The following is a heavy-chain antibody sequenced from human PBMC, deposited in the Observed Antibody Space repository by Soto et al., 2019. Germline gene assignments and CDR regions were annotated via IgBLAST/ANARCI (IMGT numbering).Heavy chain of an antibody. CDR2: IYYSGST. CDR1: GGSISSSSYY. D-gene: IGHD3-3*01. J-gene: IGHJ4*02. V-gene: IGHV4-39*01. Sequence: SETLSLTCTVSGGSISSSSYYWGWIRQPPGKGLEWIGSIYYSGSTYYNPSLKSRVTISVDTSKNQFSLKLSSVTAADTAVYYCARRNTIFGSNDYWGQGTLVTVSS. CDR3: ARRNTIFGSNDY.